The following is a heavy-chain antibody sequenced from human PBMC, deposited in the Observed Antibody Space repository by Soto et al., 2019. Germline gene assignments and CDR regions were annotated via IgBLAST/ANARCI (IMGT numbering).Heavy chain of an antibody. J-gene: IGHJ3*02. V-gene: IGHV1-69*06. CDR1: GGTFSSYA. CDR3: ARHYYDSSGYYYGIAYAFDI. D-gene: IGHD3-22*01. Sequence: SVKVSCKASGGTFSSYAISWVRQAPGQGLEWMGGIIPIFGTANYAQKFQGRVTITADKSTSTAYMELSSLRSEDTAVYYCARHYYDSSGYYYGIAYAFDICGQGTMVTVSS. CDR2: IIPIFGTA.